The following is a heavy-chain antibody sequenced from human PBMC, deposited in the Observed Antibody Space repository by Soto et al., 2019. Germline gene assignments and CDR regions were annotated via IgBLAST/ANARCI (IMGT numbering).Heavy chain of an antibody. Sequence: QVPLVQSGAEVKKPGASVKVSCKASGYTFTSYAMHWVRQAPGQRLEWMGWINAGNGNTKYSQKFQGRVTITRDTSASTAYMELSSLRSEDTAVYYCARGPLQMSRGYYFDYWGQGTLVTVSS. J-gene: IGHJ4*02. CDR1: GYTFTSYA. CDR2: INAGNGNT. D-gene: IGHD2-15*01. V-gene: IGHV1-3*01. CDR3: ARGPLQMSRGYYFDY.